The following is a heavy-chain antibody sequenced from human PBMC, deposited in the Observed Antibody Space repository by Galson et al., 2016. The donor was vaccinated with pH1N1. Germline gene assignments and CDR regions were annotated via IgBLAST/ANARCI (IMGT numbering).Heavy chain of an antibody. J-gene: IGHJ4*02. V-gene: IGHV3-74*01. Sequence: SLRLSCAASGFTFSTFWMHWVRQVPGKGLEWVSRISSDGSSTSYEDSVKGRFTISRDNAGNTLYLQMNSLRDEDAALYYCARVRLVLPGDPTGYFDLWGQGALVTVSS. D-gene: IGHD3-9*01. CDR1: GFTFSTFW. CDR3: ARVRLVLPGDPTGYFDL. CDR2: ISSDGSST.